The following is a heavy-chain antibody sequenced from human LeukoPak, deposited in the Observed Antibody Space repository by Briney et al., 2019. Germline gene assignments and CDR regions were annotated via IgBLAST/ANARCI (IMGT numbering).Heavy chain of an antibody. V-gene: IGHV3-7*01. J-gene: IGHJ4*02. CDR3: ARDENLYYDSSGLRY. CDR2: IKQDGSEK. CDR1: GFTFSSYW. D-gene: IGHD3-22*01. Sequence: PGGSLRLSCAASGFTFSSYWISWVRQAPGKGLEWVANIKQDGSEKYYVDSVKGRFTISRDNAKNSLYLQMNSLRAEDTAVYYCARDENLYYDSSGLRYWGQGTLVTVSS.